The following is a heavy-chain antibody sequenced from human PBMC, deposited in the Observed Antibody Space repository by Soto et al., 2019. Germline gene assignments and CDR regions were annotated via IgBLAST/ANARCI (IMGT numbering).Heavy chain of an antibody. CDR1: GYTFTSYG. J-gene: IGHJ4*02. V-gene: IGHV1-18*04. CDR2: ISAYNGNT. CDR3: AGDRGARGDTDY. Sequence: QVQLVQSGAEVKKPGASVKVSCKASGYTFTSYGISWVRQAPGQGLEWMGWISAYNGNTNYAQKLQGRVTMTTDTPTSTAYRELRSLIYDDTAVNYCAGDRGARGDTDYWGQGTLVTVSS. D-gene: IGHD3-16*01.